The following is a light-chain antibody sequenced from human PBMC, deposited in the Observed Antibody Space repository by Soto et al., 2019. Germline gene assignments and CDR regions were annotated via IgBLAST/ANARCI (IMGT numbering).Light chain of an antibody. V-gene: IGLV1-40*01. Sequence: ALTQPPSVSGAPEQRVTISCTGSSSNIGSTYDVQWYQQLPGTAPKLLIHGNTDRPSGVPDRFSGSKSGTSASLTITGVQAEDEADYYCKSFTTSDTYVFGTGTKVTVL. J-gene: IGLJ1*01. CDR2: GNT. CDR1: SSNIGSTYD. CDR3: KSFTTSDTYV.